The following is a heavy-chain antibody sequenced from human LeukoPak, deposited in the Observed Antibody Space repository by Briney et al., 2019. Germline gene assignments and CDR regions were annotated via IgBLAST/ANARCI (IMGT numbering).Heavy chain of an antibody. V-gene: IGHV3-48*04. CDR1: GFTFSSYS. D-gene: IGHD2-15*01. Sequence: RGSLRLSCAASGFTFSSYSMNWVRQAPGKGLEWVSYISSSSSTIYYADSVKGRFTISRDNAKNSLYLQMNSLRAEDTAVYYCAREGYCSGGSCSSYYYYYGMDVWGQGTTVTVSS. CDR2: ISSSSSTI. J-gene: IGHJ6*02. CDR3: AREGYCSGGSCSSYYYYYGMDV.